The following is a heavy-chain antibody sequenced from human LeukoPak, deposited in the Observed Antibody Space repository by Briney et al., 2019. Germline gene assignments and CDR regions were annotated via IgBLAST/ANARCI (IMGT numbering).Heavy chain of an antibody. Sequence: GASVKVSCKASGYTFTSYYMHWVRQAPGQGLEWMGIINPSGGSTSYAQKFQGRVTMTRDTSTSTAYMELSSLRSEDTAVYYYARNAPPGVYCSSTSCQNNWFDPWGQGTLVTVSS. CDR1: GYTFTSYY. V-gene: IGHV1-46*01. D-gene: IGHD2-2*01. CDR3: ARNAPPGVYCSSTSCQNNWFDP. CDR2: INPSGGST. J-gene: IGHJ5*02.